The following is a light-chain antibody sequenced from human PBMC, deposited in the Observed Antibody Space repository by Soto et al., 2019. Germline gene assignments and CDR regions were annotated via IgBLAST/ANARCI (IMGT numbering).Light chain of an antibody. V-gene: IGLV2-23*01. CDR1: SSDVGSYNL. Sequence: QSALTQPASVSGSPGQSITISCTGTSSDVGSYNLVSWYQQHPGKAPKLMIYEGSKRPSGVSNRFSGSKSGNTASLTISGLQAEDEVDYYCCSYAGSSTSYVVFGGGTKLPVL. CDR2: EGS. CDR3: CSYAGSSTSYVV. J-gene: IGLJ2*01.